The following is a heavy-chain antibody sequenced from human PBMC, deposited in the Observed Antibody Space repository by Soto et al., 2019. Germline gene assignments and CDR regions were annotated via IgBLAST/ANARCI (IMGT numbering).Heavy chain of an antibody. D-gene: IGHD5-18*01. CDR1: GYSFTSYW. CDR3: ARTHQIGYRYGWPIDY. CDR2: IYPGDSDT. J-gene: IGHJ4*02. Sequence: GESLKISCKGSGYSFTSYWIGWVRQMPGKGLEWMGIIYPGDSDTRYSPSFQGQVTISADKSISTAYLQWSSLKASDTAMYYCARTHQIGYRYGWPIDYWGQGTLVTVSS. V-gene: IGHV5-51*01.